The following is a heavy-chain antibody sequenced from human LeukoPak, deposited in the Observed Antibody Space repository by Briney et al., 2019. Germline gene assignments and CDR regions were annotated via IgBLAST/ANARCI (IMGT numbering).Heavy chain of an antibody. CDR1: GFTFSSYS. D-gene: IGHD6-13*01. J-gene: IGHJ4*02. CDR2: ISSSSSYI. Sequence: GGSLRLSCAASGFTFSSYSMNWVRQAPGKGLEWVSSISSSSSYIYYADSVKGRFTISRDNAKNSLYLQMNSLRAEDTAVYYCARDEISSWFEGYWGQGTLVAVSS. CDR3: ARDEISSWFEGY. V-gene: IGHV3-21*01.